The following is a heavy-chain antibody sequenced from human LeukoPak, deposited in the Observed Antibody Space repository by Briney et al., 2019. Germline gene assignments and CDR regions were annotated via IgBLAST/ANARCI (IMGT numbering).Heavy chain of an antibody. CDR2: ISGSGGSI. CDR3: AETRGGVVATTSDY. CDR1: GFIFSSYA. V-gene: IGHV3-23*01. Sequence: GGSLRLSCAASGFIFSSYAMSWVRQAPGKGLEWVSVISGSGGSIYDADSVKGRFTISRDNSKNTLYLQMNSLRVEDTAVYYCAETRGGVVATTSDYWGQGTLVTVSS. J-gene: IGHJ4*02. D-gene: IGHD5-12*01.